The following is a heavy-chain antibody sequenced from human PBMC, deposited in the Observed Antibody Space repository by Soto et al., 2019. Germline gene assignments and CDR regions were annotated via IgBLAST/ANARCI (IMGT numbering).Heavy chain of an antibody. J-gene: IGHJ6*02. Sequence: GESLKISCKGSGYSFTSYWIGWVRQMPGKGLEWMGIIYPGDSDTRYSPSSQGQVTISADKSISTAYLQWSSLKASDTAMYYCARLDLTDYYYYGMDVWGQGTTVTVSS. CDR2: IYPGDSDT. CDR1: GYSFTSYW. D-gene: IGHD3-9*01. V-gene: IGHV5-51*01. CDR3: ARLDLTDYYYYGMDV.